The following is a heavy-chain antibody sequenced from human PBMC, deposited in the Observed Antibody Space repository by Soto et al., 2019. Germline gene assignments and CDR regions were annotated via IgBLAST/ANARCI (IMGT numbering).Heavy chain of an antibody. CDR2: IKQDGSEK. J-gene: IGHJ6*02. Sequence: PGGSLRLSCAASGFTFSSYWMSWVRQAPGKGLEWVANIKQDGSEKYYVDSVKGRFTISRDNAKNSLYLQMNSLRAEDTAVYYCAREVPLGSFWSGWTYYYYGMDVWGQGTTVTVSS. D-gene: IGHD3-3*01. CDR1: GFTFSSYW. V-gene: IGHV3-7*01. CDR3: AREVPLGSFWSGWTYYYYGMDV.